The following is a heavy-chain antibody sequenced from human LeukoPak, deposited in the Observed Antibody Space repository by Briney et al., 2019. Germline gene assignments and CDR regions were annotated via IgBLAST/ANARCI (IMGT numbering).Heavy chain of an antibody. CDR1: GFIFSSYG. D-gene: IGHD1-1*01. V-gene: IGHV3-33*01. CDR3: ARGYMKSGFDY. Sequence: GGSLRLSCAASGFIFSSYGMHWVRQAPGKGLEWVAVIYYDGSNKYYADSVRGRFTISRDNSKNTLFLQMSSLRAEDTAVYYCARGYMKSGFDYWGQGTLVTVSS. CDR2: IYYDGSNK. J-gene: IGHJ4*02.